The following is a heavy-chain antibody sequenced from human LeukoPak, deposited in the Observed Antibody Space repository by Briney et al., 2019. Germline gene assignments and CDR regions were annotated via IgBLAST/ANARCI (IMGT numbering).Heavy chain of an antibody. Sequence: SETLSLTCTVSGGSINSYYWSWIRQPPGKGLEWIGYIYYSGSTNYNPSLKSRVTISVDTSKNQFSLKLSSVTAADTAVYNCASGYDSSAYRRFDYWGQGTLVTVSS. D-gene: IGHD3-22*01. CDR1: GGSINSYY. CDR3: ASGYDSSAYRRFDY. V-gene: IGHV4-59*01. J-gene: IGHJ4*02. CDR2: IYYSGST.